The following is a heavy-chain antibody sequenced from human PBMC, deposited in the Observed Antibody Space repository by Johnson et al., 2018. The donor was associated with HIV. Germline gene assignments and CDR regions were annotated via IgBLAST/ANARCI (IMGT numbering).Heavy chain of an antibody. Sequence: VTLVESGGGLVQPGGSLRLSCAASGFTVSSNYMSWVRQAPGKGLEWVSVIYSGGSTYYADSVKGRFTISRDNAKNSLYLQMNSLRAEDTALYYCAKDLRQWLVDALHLWGQGTMVTVSS. CDR1: GFTVSSNY. CDR3: AKDLRQWLVDALHL. CDR2: IYSGGST. J-gene: IGHJ3*01. V-gene: IGHV3-66*02. D-gene: IGHD6-19*01.